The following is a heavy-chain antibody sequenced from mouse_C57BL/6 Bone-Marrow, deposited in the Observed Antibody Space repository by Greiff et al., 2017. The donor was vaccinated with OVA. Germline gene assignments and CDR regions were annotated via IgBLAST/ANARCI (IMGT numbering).Heavy chain of an antibody. CDR1: GYTFTNYW. Sequence: VKLMESGAELVRPGTSVKMSCKASGYTFTNYWIGWAKQRPGHGLEWIGDIYPGGGYTNYNEKFKGKATLTADKSSSTAYMQFSSLTSEDSAIYYCARAPDGYYVYYFDYWGQGTTLTVSS. CDR2: IYPGGGYT. CDR3: ARAPDGYYVYYFDY. V-gene: IGHV1-63*01. J-gene: IGHJ2*01. D-gene: IGHD2-3*01.